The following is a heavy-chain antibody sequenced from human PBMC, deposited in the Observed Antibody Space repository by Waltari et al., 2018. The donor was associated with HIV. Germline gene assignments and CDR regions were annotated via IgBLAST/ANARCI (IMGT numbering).Heavy chain of an antibody. CDR2: IYSGGST. Sequence: EVQLVESGGGLVQPGGSLRLYCAASGFTVSSNYMSWVRQAPGKGLEWVSVIYSGGSTYYADSVKGRFTISRDNSKNTLYLQMNSLRAEDTAVYYCAREADSAYYYYGMDVWGQGTTVTVSS. CDR3: AREADSAYYYYGMDV. J-gene: IGHJ6*02. V-gene: IGHV3-66*02. CDR1: GFTVSSNY. D-gene: IGHD1-26*01.